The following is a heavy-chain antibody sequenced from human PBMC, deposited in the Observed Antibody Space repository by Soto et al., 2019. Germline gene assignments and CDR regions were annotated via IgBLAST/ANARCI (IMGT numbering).Heavy chain of an antibody. CDR2: IYPSGSI. CDR1: GGSISSGGYS. V-gene: IGHV4-30-2*02. Sequence: PSETLSLTCAVSGGSISSGGYSWSWIRQPPGKGLEWIGYIYPSGSINYNPSLKSRVTVSVDTSRNHFSLRLTSVTAADTAKYFCAKSASGYMYGSGYGFDVWGQGTTVTVSS. J-gene: IGHJ6*02. D-gene: IGHD5-18*01. CDR3: AKSASGYMYGSGYGFDV.